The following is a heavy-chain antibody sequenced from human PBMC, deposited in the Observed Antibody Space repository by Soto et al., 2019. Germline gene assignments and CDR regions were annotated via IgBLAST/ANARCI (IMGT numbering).Heavy chain of an antibody. V-gene: IGHV3-11*01. Sequence: QVQLVESGGGLVKPGGSLRLSCAASGFTFSDYFMAWIRQPPGKGLEWLSYISSSGSTIYYADSVKGRFTISRDNAKNSLYLQMNSLSAEDTALYYCARVTEAYCGGDCYVTDAFHIGGQGTMVTVSS. CDR3: ARVTEAYCGGDCYVTDAFHI. D-gene: IGHD2-21*02. J-gene: IGHJ3*02. CDR2: ISSSGSTI. CDR1: GFTFSDYF.